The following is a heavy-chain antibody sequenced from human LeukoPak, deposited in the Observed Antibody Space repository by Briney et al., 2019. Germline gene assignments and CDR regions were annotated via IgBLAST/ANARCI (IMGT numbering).Heavy chain of an antibody. CDR1: GFTFSSYG. V-gene: IGHV3-30*02. D-gene: IGHD6-6*01. J-gene: IGHJ5*02. CDR2: IRYDGSNK. CDR3: ARDRDSSSSGWFDP. Sequence: GGSLRLSCAASGFTFSSYGMHWVRQAPGKGLEWVAFIRYDGSNKYYADSVKGRFTISRDNSKNTLYLQMNSLRAEDTALYYCARDRDSSSSGWFDPWGQGTLVTVSS.